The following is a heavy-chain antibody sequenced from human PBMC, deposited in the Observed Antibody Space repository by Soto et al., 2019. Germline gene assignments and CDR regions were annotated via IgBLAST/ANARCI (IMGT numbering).Heavy chain of an antibody. V-gene: IGHV1-69*14. D-gene: IGHD5-12*01. CDR2: IVPTVDTS. J-gene: IGHJ4*02. CDR1: GATFSSYA. Sequence: QVQLVQSGAEVRQPASSVKVSCKTSGATFSSYAITWVRQAPGQGLEWMGGIVPTVDTSTYAQKLQGRVTITADKFTNTVYMELSSLRSDDTAVDYCVRVVAIPGYPDNWGQGTLVTVSS. CDR3: VRVVAIPGYPDN.